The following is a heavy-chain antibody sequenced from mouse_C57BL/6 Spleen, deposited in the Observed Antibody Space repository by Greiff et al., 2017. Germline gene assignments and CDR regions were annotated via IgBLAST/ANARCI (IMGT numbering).Heavy chain of an antibody. J-gene: IGHJ2*01. D-gene: IGHD2-2*01. CDR2: ISGGGGNT. CDR3: ARLTMVTTDY. CDR1: GFTFSSYT. V-gene: IGHV5-9*01. Sequence: EVKLVESGGGLVKPGGSLKLSCAASGFTFSSYTMSWVRQTPEKRLEWVATISGGGGNTYYPDSVKGRFTISRDNAKNTLYLQMSSLRSEDTALYYCARLTMVTTDYWGQGTTLTVSS.